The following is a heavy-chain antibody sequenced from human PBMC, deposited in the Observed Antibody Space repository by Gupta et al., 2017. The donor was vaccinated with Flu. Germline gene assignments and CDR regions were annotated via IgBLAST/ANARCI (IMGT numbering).Heavy chain of an antibody. CDR1: GFSFSNYG. CDR3: AKDWKLNNNNYGMNV. CDR2: ISHDGSNN. J-gene: IGHJ6*02. Sequence: QEQVVESGGGVVQPGRSLRLSCAASGFSFSNYGMNWVRQAPGKGLEGGAVISHDGSNNYYADSVKGRFTISRDNSKNTLYLQMNSLRTEETAVYYCAKDWKLNNNNYGMNVWGPGTTVTVSS. D-gene: IGHD5-24*01. V-gene: IGHV3-30*18.